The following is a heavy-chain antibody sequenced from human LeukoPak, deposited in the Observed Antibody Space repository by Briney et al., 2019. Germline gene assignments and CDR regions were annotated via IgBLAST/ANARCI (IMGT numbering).Heavy chain of an antibody. D-gene: IGHD2-2*01. V-gene: IGHV3-23*01. J-gene: IGHJ4*02. CDR1: GFPLSSYV. CDR2: ISASGSST. Sequence: PGGSLRLSCAVSGFPLSSYVMSWVRQAPGKGLEWVSVISASGSSTYYADSVKGRFTISRDNAKNSLYLQMNSLRAEDTAVYYCARDSTYAFDYWGQGTLVTVSS. CDR3: ARDSTYAFDY.